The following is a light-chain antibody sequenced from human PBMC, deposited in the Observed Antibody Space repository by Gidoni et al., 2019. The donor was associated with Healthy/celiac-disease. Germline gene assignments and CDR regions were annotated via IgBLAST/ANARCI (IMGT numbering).Light chain of an antibody. CDR3: QQYNNWPPT. J-gene: IGKJ1*01. CDR1: QSVSSN. V-gene: IGKV3-15*01. CDR2: GAS. Sequence: EIVMTQSPATLSVSPGERATLSCRASQSVSSNSAWYQQKPGQAPRLLIYGASTRATGIPARFSGSGSGTEFTLTISSLQSEDFAVYYCQQYNNWPPTFGQGTKVEIK.